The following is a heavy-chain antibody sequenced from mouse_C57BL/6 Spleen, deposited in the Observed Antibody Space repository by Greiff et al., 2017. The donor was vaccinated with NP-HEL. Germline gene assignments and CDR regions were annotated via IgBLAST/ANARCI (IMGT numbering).Heavy chain of an antibody. Sequence: VQLQQSGTELVKPGASVKLSCKASGYTFTSYWMHWVKQRPGQGLEWIGNINPSNGGTNYNEKFKSKATLTVDKSSSTAYMQLSSLTSEASAVYYCARAYYGSSYDWFAYWGQGTLVTVSA. V-gene: IGHV1-53*01. CDR2: INPSNGGT. D-gene: IGHD1-1*01. J-gene: IGHJ3*01. CDR1: GYTFTSYW. CDR3: ARAYYGSSYDWFAY.